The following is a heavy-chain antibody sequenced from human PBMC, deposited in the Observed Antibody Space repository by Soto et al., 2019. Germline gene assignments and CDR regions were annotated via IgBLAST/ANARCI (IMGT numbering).Heavy chain of an antibody. D-gene: IGHD1-26*01. CDR2: ISGSGSPT. CDR3: ARDMSGGTYNYYYGMDV. V-gene: IGHV3-23*01. Sequence: EVQLLESGGGLGQPGGSLRLSCAASGFSFSSYAMTWVRQAPGRGLEWVSAISGSGSPTYYADSVKGRFTISRDNSKNTLYLQMNSLRADDTAVYYCARDMSGGTYNYYYGMDVWGQGTMVTVSS. J-gene: IGHJ6*02. CDR1: GFSFSSYA.